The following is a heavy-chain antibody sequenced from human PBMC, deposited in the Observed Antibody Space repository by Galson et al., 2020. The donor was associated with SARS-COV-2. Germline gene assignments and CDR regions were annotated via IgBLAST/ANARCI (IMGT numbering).Heavy chain of an antibody. V-gene: IGHV4-59*01. CDR3: ARGSEYCTNGVCYPGYFQY. J-gene: IGHJ1*01. D-gene: IGHD2-8*01. CDR2: IYYSGST. Sequence: SETLSLTCTVSGGSISTYYWTWIRQPPGKGLEWIGYIYYSGSTNYNPSLKSRVTISVDTSKNQFSLKLSSVTAADTAVYYCARGSEYCTNGVCYPGYFQYWGQGTLVTVSS. CDR1: GGSISTYY.